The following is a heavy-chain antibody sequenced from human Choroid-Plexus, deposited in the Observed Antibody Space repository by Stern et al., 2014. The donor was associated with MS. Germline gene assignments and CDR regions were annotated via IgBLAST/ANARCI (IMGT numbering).Heavy chain of an antibody. CDR1: GFTFSSYA. CDR2: IWFDGTNK. J-gene: IGHJ3*02. V-gene: IGHV3-33*01. Sequence: QVQLVESGGGVVQPGRSLRLSCAASGFTFSSYAMHWVRQAPGKGPEYVAGIWFDGTNKYYADSVKGRFTISRDNSKNTLYLQMNSLRAEDTAVYYCATSSLHSGYDLPDAFDIWGQGTMVTVSS. CDR3: ATSSLHSGYDLPDAFDI. D-gene: IGHD5-12*01.